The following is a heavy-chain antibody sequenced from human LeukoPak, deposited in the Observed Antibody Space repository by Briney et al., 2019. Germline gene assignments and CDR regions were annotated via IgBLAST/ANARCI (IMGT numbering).Heavy chain of an antibody. CDR2: IYSGGNT. CDR3: GSDGSDTAMVN. CDR1: GFTVSSNY. V-gene: IGHV3-53*01. J-gene: IGHJ4*02. Sequence: PGGSLRLSCAASGFTVSSNYMSWVRQAPGKGLEWVSVIYSGGNTYYADSVKGRFTISRDNSKNPLYLQMNSLGAEDTAVYYCGSDGSDTAMVNWGQGTLVTVSS. D-gene: IGHD5-18*01.